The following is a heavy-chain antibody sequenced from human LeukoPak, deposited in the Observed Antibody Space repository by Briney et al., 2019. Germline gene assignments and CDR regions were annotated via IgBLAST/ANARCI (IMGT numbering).Heavy chain of an antibody. D-gene: IGHD3-22*01. J-gene: IGHJ4*02. CDR3: ARDGTRYDSSGYADD. Sequence: TGGSLSLSCAASGFTVSSNYMSWVRQAPGKGLEGVSVIYSGGSTYYADSVKGRFTISRDNSKNTLYLQMNSLRAEDTAVYYCARDGTRYDSSGYADDWGQGTLVTVSS. V-gene: IGHV3-66*01. CDR2: IYSGGST. CDR1: GFTVSSNY.